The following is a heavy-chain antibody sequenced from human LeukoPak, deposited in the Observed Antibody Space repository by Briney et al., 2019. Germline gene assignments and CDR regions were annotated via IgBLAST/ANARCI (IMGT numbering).Heavy chain of an antibody. CDR2: ISAYNGNT. V-gene: IGHV1-18*04. J-gene: IGHJ4*02. Sequence: ASVKVSCKASGYTFTSYGISWVRQAPGQGLEWMGWISAYNGNTNYAQKLQGRVTMTTDTSTGTAYMELRSLRPGDTAVYYCARDVTGSGDYFSDWGQGTLVTVSS. CDR3: ARDVTGSGDYFSD. CDR1: GYTFTSYG. D-gene: IGHD4-17*01.